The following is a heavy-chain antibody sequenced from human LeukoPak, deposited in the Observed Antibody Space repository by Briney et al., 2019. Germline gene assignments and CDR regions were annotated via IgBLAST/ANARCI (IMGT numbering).Heavy chain of an antibody. V-gene: IGHV4-59*01. J-gene: IGHJ4*02. CDR3: ASLGYSYGDY. CDR1: GGSISSYY. D-gene: IGHD5-18*01. CDR2: IYYSGST. Sequence: SETLSLTCTVSGGSISSYYWSWIRQPPGKGLEWIGYIYYSGSTNYNPSLKSRVTISVDTSKNQFSLKLSSATAADTAVYYCASLGYSYGDYWGQGTLVTVSS.